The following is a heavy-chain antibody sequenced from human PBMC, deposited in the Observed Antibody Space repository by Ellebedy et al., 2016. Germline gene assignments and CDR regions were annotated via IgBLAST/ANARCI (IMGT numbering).Heavy chain of an antibody. CDR2: IIPIFGTA. D-gene: IGHD3-22*01. Sequence: SVKVSXXASGGTFSSYAISWVRQAPGQGLEWMGGIIPIFGTANYAQKFQGRVTITADESTSTAYMELSSLRSEDTAVYYCARGGYYHSSAYWGQGTLVTVSS. CDR3: ARGGYYHSSAY. J-gene: IGHJ4*02. V-gene: IGHV1-69*13. CDR1: GGTFSSYA.